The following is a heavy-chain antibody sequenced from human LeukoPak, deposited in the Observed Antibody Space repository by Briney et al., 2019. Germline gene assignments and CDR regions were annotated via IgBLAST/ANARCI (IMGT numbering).Heavy chain of an antibody. Sequence: ASVKVSCKASGGTFSSYAISWVRQAPGQGVEWMGRIIPILGIANYAQKFQGRVTITADKSTSTAYMELSSLRSEDTAVYYCARTERDYYFDYWGQGTLVTVSS. CDR2: IIPILGIA. D-gene: IGHD1-1*01. V-gene: IGHV1-69*04. J-gene: IGHJ4*02. CDR1: GGTFSSYA. CDR3: ARTERDYYFDY.